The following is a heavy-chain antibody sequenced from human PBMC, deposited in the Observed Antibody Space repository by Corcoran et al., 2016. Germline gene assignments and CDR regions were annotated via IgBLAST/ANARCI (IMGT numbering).Heavy chain of an antibody. CDR3: ARYYYDSSGYYHPMRYYYGMDV. CDR1: GFSLSNARMG. D-gene: IGHD3-22*01. CDR2: IFSNDEK. Sequence: QVTLKESGPVLVKPTETLTLTCTVSGFSLSNARMGVSWIRQPPGKALEWLAHIFSNDEKSYSTSLKSRLTISKDTSKSQVVLTMTNMDPVDTATYYWARYYYDSSGYYHPMRYYYGMDVWGQGTTVTVSS. V-gene: IGHV2-26*01. J-gene: IGHJ6*02.